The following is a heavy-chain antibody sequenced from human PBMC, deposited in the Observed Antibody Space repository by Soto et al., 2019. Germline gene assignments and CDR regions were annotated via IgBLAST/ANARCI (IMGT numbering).Heavy chain of an antibody. CDR3: ATQGFGVLHGLVDV. CDR1: GGSISSISNHY. CDR2: ISYSGYT. V-gene: IGHV4-59*08. D-gene: IGHD3-10*01. Sequence: QVQLQESGPGLVKPSETLSLTCTVSGGSISSISNHYCSWIRQPPGKGLEWIGYISYSGYTSYNPSLMSRVIISVDTSKNQVSLNLASVTAADTAVYYCATQGFGVLHGLVDVWGQGTTVTVSS. J-gene: IGHJ6*02.